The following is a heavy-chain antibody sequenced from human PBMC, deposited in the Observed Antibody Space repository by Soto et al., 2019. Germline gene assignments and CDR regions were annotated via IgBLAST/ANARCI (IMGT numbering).Heavy chain of an antibody. CDR2: ISYDGSNK. D-gene: IGHD7-27*01. CDR3: AREVTSGWFDP. CDR1: GFSFNSYA. J-gene: IGHJ5*02. V-gene: IGHV3-30-3*01. Sequence: QPGGSLRLSCVASGFSFNSYAMHWVRQAPGKGLEWVAVISYDGSNKYYADSVKGRFTISRDNSRNTLYLQMNSLRGDDTAVYYCAREVTSGWFDPWGQGTLVTVSS.